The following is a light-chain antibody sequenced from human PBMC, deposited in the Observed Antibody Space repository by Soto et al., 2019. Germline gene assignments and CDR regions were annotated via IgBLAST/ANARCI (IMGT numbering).Light chain of an antibody. Sequence: QSALTQPASVSGSPGQSIAVSCTGTSSDVGGYNFVSWYQHHPGKAPKLIIYDVNNRPSGVSDRFSGSKSGNMASLTISGLQAEDEADYYCTSYTSSFTYVFGAGTQLTVL. J-gene: IGLJ7*01. V-gene: IGLV2-14*03. CDR3: TSYTSSFTYV. CDR1: SSDVGGYNF. CDR2: DVN.